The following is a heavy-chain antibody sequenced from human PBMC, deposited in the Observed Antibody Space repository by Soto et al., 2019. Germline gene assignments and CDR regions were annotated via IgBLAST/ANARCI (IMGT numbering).Heavy chain of an antibody. CDR3: ARGRFLMGTTVTTSVFDY. D-gene: IGHD4-17*01. J-gene: IGHJ4*02. Sequence: GASVKVSCKASGYTFTGYYMHWVRQAPGQGLEWMGRINPSSGSTSYAQKFQGRVTMTRDTSTSTVYMELSSLRSEDTAVYYCARGRFLMGTTVTTSVFDYWGQGTLVTVSS. V-gene: IGHV1-46*03. CDR1: GYTFTGYY. CDR2: INPSSGST.